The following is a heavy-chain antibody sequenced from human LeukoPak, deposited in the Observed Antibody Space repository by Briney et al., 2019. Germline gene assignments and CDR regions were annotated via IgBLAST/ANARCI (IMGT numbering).Heavy chain of an antibody. Sequence: GGSLRLSCAASGFTFSTYAMSWVRQAAGKGLEWVSLISGSGGGTYYADSVKGRFTISRDNSKNTLYLQLNSLRAEDTAVYYCARDGSYYCSGGSCGGAFDIWGQGTMVTVSS. CDR1: GFTFSTYA. CDR2: ISGSGGGT. CDR3: ARDGSYYCSGGSCGGAFDI. D-gene: IGHD2-15*01. J-gene: IGHJ3*02. V-gene: IGHV3-23*01.